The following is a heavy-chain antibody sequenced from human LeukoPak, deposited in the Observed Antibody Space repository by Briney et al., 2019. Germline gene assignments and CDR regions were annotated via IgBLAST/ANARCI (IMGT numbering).Heavy chain of an antibody. CDR3: AKATFEIAAAGVWYFDH. CDR1: GFTFDDYA. D-gene: IGHD6-13*01. CDR2: IGWNSGTI. J-gene: IGHJ4*02. V-gene: IGHV3-9*01. Sequence: GGSLRLSCAASGFTFDDYAMHWVRQAPGKGLEWVSGIGWNSGTIAYADSVKGRFTISRDNAKNSLYLQMNSLRLEDTAFHYCAKATFEIAAAGVWYFDHWGQGTLVTVSS.